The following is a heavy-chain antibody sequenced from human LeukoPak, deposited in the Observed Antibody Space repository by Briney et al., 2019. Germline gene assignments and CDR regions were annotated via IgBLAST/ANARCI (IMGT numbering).Heavy chain of an antibody. CDR1: GFTFSNYE. Sequence: GGSLRLSCAASGFTFSNYEMNWVRQAPGKGLEWVSSISSSSRYIYYADSVKGRFTISRDNAKNSLFLQMNSLRAEDTAVYYCVSGSPAGDYWGQGTLVTVSS. CDR3: VSGSPAGDY. CDR2: ISSSSRYI. J-gene: IGHJ4*02. V-gene: IGHV3-21*01. D-gene: IGHD1-26*01.